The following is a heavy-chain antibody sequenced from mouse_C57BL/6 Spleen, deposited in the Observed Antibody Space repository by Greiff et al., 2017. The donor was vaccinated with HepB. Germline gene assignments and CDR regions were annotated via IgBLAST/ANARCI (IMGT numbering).Heavy chain of an antibody. D-gene: IGHD3-2*02. CDR3: ARPSQSYYFDY. J-gene: IGHJ2*01. CDR1: GFTFSSYG. V-gene: IGHV5-6*01. CDR2: ISSGGSYT. Sequence: EVQVVESGGDLVKPGGSLKLSCAASGFTFSSYGMSWVRQTPDKRLEWVATISSGGSYTYYPDSVKGRFTISRDNAQNTLYLQMSSLKSEDTAMYYCARPSQSYYFDYGGQGTTLTVSS.